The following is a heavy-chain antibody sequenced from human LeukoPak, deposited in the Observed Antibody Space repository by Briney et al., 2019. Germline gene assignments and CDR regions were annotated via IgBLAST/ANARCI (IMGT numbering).Heavy chain of an antibody. J-gene: IGHJ6*02. CDR3: ARLSSPRHTYYYYGMDV. CDR1: GYTFTGYY. CDR2: INPNSGGT. V-gene: IGHV1-2*02. Sequence: ASVKVSCKASGYTFTGYYIHWVRQAPGQGLEWMGWINPNSGGTNYAQKFQGRVTMTRDTSISTAYMELSRLRSDDTAMYYCARLSSPRHTYYYYGMDVWGQGTTVTVSS. D-gene: IGHD6-13*01.